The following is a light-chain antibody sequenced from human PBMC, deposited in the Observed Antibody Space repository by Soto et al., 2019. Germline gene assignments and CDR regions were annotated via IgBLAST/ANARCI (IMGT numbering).Light chain of an antibody. V-gene: IGKV1-5*01. CDR3: QQYNSYSWT. J-gene: IGKJ1*01. CDR1: QSISSW. Sequence: DIQMTQSPSTLSASVVDRVTITCRASQSISSWLAWYQQKPEKAPKLLIYDASSLESGVPSRFSGSGSGTEFTLTISSLQPDDFATYYCQQYNSYSWTFGPGTKVEIK. CDR2: DAS.